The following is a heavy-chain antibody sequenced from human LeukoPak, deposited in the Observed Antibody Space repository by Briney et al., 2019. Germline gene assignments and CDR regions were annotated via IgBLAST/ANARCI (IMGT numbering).Heavy chain of an antibody. CDR1: GGSISSYY. D-gene: IGHD6-6*01. CDR3: ARATIAARHDWFDP. CDR2: IYYSGST. V-gene: IGHV4-59*01. J-gene: IGHJ5*02. Sequence: TTSETLSLTCTVSGGSISSYYWSWIRQPPGKGLEWIGYIYYSGSTNYNPSLKSRVTISVDTSKNQFSLKLSSVTATDTAVYYCARATIAARHDWFDPWGQGTLVTVSS.